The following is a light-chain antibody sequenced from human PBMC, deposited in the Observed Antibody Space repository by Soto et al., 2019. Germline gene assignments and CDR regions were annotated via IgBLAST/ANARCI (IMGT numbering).Light chain of an antibody. Sequence: QSVLTQSPSASASLGASVKLTCTLRSGHRNYAIAWHQQQPEKGPRFLMRVNTDGSHTKGDGIPDRFSGSSSGAERYLTISRLQSEDEADYYCQTWDTGIRVFGGGTKLTVL. J-gene: IGLJ2*01. CDR2: VNTDGSH. V-gene: IGLV4-69*01. CDR1: SGHRNYA. CDR3: QTWDTGIRV.